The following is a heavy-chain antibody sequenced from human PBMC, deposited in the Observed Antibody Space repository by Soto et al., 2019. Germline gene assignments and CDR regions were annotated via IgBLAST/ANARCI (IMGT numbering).Heavy chain of an antibody. J-gene: IGHJ5*02. D-gene: IGHD2-15*01. Sequence: SVKVSCKASGYTFTSYDINWVRQATGQGLEWMGWMNPNSGNTGYAQKFQGRVTMTRNTSISTAYMELSSLRSEDTAVYYCARGRWGCSGGSCYSLWWFDPWGQGTLVTVSS. CDR2: MNPNSGNT. CDR3: ARGRWGCSGGSCYSLWWFDP. V-gene: IGHV1-8*01. CDR1: GYTFTSYD.